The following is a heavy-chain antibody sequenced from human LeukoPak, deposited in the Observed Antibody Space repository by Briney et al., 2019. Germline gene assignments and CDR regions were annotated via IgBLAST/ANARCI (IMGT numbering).Heavy chain of an antibody. CDR2: IYHSGST. D-gene: IGHD4-17*01. J-gene: IGHJ4*02. Sequence: SETLSLTCTVSGYSTSSGYYWGWIRQPPGKGLEWIGSIYHSGSTYYNPSLKSRVTISVDTSKNQFSLKLSSVTAADTAVYYCARDDYGDYVPLGYWGQGTLVTVSS. CDR1: GYSTSSGYY. V-gene: IGHV4-38-2*02. CDR3: ARDDYGDYVPLGY.